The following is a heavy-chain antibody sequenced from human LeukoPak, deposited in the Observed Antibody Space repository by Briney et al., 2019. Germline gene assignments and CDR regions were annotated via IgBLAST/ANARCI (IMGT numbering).Heavy chain of an antibody. Sequence: SSETLSLTCTVSGGSISSYYWSWIRQPPGKGLEWIGYIYHSGSTNYNPSLNSRVTISVDTSKNQFSLKLSSVTAADTAVYYCARHLRSVYDPRAFDYWGQGTLVTVSS. CDR2: IYHSGST. CDR3: ARHLRSVYDPRAFDY. D-gene: IGHD5/OR15-5a*01. J-gene: IGHJ4*02. CDR1: GGSISSYY. V-gene: IGHV4-59*01.